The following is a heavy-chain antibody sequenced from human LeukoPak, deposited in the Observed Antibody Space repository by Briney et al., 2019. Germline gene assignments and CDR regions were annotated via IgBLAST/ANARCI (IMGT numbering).Heavy chain of an antibody. J-gene: IGHJ3*02. CDR2: IYTSGST. D-gene: IGHD6-6*01. CDR1: GGSISSYY. Sequence: PSETLSLTCTVSGGSISSYYWSWIRQPAGKGLEWIGRIYTSGSTNYNPPLKSRVTMSVDTSKNQFSLKLSSVTAADTAVYYCARVTYSSSSMSLDAFDIWGQGTMVTVSS. V-gene: IGHV4-4*07. CDR3: ARVTYSSSSMSLDAFDI.